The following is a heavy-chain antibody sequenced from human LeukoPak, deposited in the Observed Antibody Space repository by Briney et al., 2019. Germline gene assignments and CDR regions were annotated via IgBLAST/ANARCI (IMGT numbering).Heavy chain of an antibody. CDR2: IKQDGSEK. D-gene: IGHD2-21*01. V-gene: IGHV3-7*01. J-gene: IGHJ4*02. CDR3: ARVRGVVIATCFDY. CDR1: GFTFSSYW. Sequence: GGSLRLSCAASGFTFSSYWMSLVRQAPGKGLEWVANIKQDGSEKYYVDSVKGRFTISRDNAKNSLYLQMNSLRAEDTAVYYCARVRGVVIATCFDYWGQGTLVTVSS.